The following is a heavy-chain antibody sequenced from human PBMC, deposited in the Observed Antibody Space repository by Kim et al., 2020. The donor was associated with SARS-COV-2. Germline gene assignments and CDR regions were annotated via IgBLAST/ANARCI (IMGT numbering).Heavy chain of an antibody. CDR3: AKAWSAYDSGSPPNWFDP. V-gene: IGHV3-23*01. CDR2: ISGSGGGT. CDR1: GFTFGSYA. J-gene: IGHJ5*02. Sequence: GGSLRLSCAASGFTFGSYAMSWVRQAPGKGLEWVSTISGSGGGTYYADSVKGRFTISRDNSKNTLYLQMNSLRAEDTAVHYCAKAWSAYDSGSPPNWFDPWGQGTLVTVSS. D-gene: IGHD3-10*01.